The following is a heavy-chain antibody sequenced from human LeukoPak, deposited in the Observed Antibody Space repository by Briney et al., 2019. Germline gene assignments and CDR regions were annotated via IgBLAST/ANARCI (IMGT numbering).Heavy chain of an antibody. Sequence: GGSLRLSCAAPGFSFNDYDMHWVRQGKGKGLDWVSYISGSSGTIHYADSVRGRFTISRDNVKKSLYLYMNNLRAEDTAVYYCVGFGAYGGLWGQGTVVTVSP. CDR3: VGFGAYGGL. J-gene: IGHJ4*02. CDR1: GFSFNDYD. V-gene: IGHV3-48*01. CDR2: ISGSSGTI. D-gene: IGHD4-23*01.